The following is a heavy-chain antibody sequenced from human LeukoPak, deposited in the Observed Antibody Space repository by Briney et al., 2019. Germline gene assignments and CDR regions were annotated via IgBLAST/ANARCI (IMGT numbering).Heavy chain of an antibody. V-gene: IGHV1-18*01. Sequence: ASVKVSCRASGYTFTSYGISWVRQAPGQGLEWMGWISAYNGNTNYAQKLQGRVTMTTDTSTSTAYMELRSLRSEDTAVYCCATWYYYDSSGYYFPYWGQGTLVTVSS. D-gene: IGHD3-22*01. J-gene: IGHJ4*02. CDR3: ATWYYYDSSGYYFPY. CDR2: ISAYNGNT. CDR1: GYTFTSYG.